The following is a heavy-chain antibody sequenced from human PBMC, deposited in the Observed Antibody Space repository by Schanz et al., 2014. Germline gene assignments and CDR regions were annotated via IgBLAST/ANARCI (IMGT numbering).Heavy chain of an antibody. D-gene: IGHD3-10*01. CDR2: INTGNGYT. CDR1: GYTFTSYS. J-gene: IGHJ4*02. Sequence: QVQLVQSGTQVKKPGASVKVSCKASGYTFTSYSIHWVRQAPGHRPEWMGRINTGNGYTHYSEPFQDRVTISADTSASTAYMEVRSLTSEDTAVYYCATAPSGSLEYWGQGTLVTVSS. CDR3: ATAPSGSLEY. V-gene: IGHV1-3*04.